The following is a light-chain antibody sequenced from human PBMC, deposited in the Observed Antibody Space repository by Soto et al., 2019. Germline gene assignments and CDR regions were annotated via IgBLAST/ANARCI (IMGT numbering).Light chain of an antibody. CDR3: QHRANLLLT. V-gene: IGKV3-11*01. CDR2: DAT. Sequence: EIVLTQSPATLSVSPGERATLSCRASQSVSSSLAWYRRKPGQAPRLLIYDATNRASGVPARFSGSGSGADFTLTISSLEPEDCAVYYCQHRANLLLTFGPGTNVDIK. J-gene: IGKJ3*01. CDR1: QSVSSS.